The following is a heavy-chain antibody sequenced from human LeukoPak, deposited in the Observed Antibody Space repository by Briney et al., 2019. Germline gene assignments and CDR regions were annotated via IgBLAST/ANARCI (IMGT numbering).Heavy chain of an antibody. D-gene: IGHD2-8*02. CDR2: IYYSGST. CDR1: GGSISSYY. CDR3: ARDHWWPRLRFDY. Sequence: SETLSLTCTVSGGSISSYYWGWIRQPPGKGLEWIGSIYYSGSTYYNPSLKSRVTISVDTSKNQFSLKLSSVTAADTAVYYCARDHWWPRLRFDYWGQGTLVTVSS. J-gene: IGHJ4*02. V-gene: IGHV4-39*07.